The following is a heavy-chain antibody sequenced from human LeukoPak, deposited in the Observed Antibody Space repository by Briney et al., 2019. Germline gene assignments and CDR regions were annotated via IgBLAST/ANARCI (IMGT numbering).Heavy chain of an antibody. CDR1: GFTFSSYS. CDR2: ISGRSTSI. D-gene: IGHD3-22*01. CDR3: ARDAIFSDNSDYYYDY. Sequence: GGSLRLSCAASGFTFSSYSMNWVRQAPGKGPEWVSFISGRSTSIYYADSVKGRFTISRDSTKNLLFLQMNSLRAEDTAVYYCARDAIFSDNSDYYYDYWGQGTLVTVSS. V-gene: IGHV3-48*01. J-gene: IGHJ4*02.